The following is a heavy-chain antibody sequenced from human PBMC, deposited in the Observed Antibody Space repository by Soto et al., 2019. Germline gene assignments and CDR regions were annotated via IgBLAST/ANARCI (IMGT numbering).Heavy chain of an antibody. Sequence: QVQLVESGEGVVQPGASLRLSGEASGFAFSSYAMHWVREAPGKGLEWVGVISYDGNYIYYADSVKGRFTISRDNSKNTLYVQVNSLRPEDTAVYYCAKGILSATIGPYAMDVWGQGTTVTVSS. CDR3: AKGILSATIGPYAMDV. J-gene: IGHJ6*02. CDR1: GFAFSSYA. CDR2: ISYDGNYI. V-gene: IGHV3-30*18. D-gene: IGHD3-16*01.